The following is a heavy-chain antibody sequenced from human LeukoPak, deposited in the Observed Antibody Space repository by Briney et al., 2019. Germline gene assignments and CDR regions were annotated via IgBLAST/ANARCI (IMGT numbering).Heavy chain of an antibody. CDR2: INGSGGST. D-gene: IGHD2-15*01. J-gene: IGHJ6*03. Sequence: GGSLRLSCAASGFTFSSYAMSWVRQAPGKGLEWVSDINGSGGSTYYADSVKGRFTISRDNLKNTLYLQMNSLRAEDTAVYYCARVLRYCSGGNCYSGGLGYMDVWGKGTMVTISS. CDR3: ARVLRYCSGGNCYSGGLGYMDV. V-gene: IGHV3-23*01. CDR1: GFTFSSYA.